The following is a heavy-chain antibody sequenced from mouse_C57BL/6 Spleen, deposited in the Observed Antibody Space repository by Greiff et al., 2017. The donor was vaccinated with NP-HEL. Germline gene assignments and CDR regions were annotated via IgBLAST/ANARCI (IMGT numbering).Heavy chain of an antibody. D-gene: IGHD2-3*01. CDR3: ARDDGNYGAMDY. CDR1: GYAFSSSW. J-gene: IGHJ4*01. V-gene: IGHV1-82*01. Sequence: LVESGPELVKPGASVKISCKASGYAFSSSWMNWVKQRPGKGLEWIGRIYPGDGDTNYNGKFKGKATLTADKSSSTAYMQLSSLTSEDSAVYFCARDDGNYGAMDYWGQGTSVTVSS. CDR2: IYPGDGDT.